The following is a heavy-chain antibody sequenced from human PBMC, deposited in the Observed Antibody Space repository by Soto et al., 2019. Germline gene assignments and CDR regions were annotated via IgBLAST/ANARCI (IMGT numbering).Heavy chain of an antibody. Sequence: VQLLESGGGLVQPGGSLRLACEVSGFTFSSYAMSWVRQAPGKGLEWVAVISGTGVSSHYADSVKGRFTISRDNAKNTLNLEMNSLRAEDTAVHYCAKPRLVAGLIKYVDFASWGQGTLVTVSS. CDR1: GFTFSSYA. V-gene: IGHV3-23*01. J-gene: IGHJ4*02. CDR3: AKPRLVAGLIKYVDFAS. D-gene: IGHD6-19*01. CDR2: ISGTGVSS.